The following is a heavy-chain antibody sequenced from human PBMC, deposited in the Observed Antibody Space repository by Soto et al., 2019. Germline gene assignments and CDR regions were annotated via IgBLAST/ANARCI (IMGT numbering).Heavy chain of an antibody. J-gene: IGHJ6*02. V-gene: IGHV3-21*01. CDR3: VRERQFVRDFYYGMDV. CDR1: GFTFNTYS. D-gene: IGHD6-6*01. CDR2: ISNTGAHI. Sequence: EVHLMDSGGGLVKPGGSLRLSCAASGFTFNTYSMTWVRQAPGQGLEWVSSISNTGAHIYYADSVRGRFTISRDNAKNSLYLQMNSLTAEDTAVYYCVRERQFVRDFYYGMDVWGRGTTVTVSS.